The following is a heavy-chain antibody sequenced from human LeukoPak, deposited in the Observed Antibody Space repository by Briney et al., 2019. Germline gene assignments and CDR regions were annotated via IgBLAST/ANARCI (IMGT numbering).Heavy chain of an antibody. CDR3: ARGDGYNRY. Sequence: SETLSLTCTVSGASISGYYWSWIRQPPGKGLEWIGYIYYSGSTNYNPSLKSRVTISVDTSKNQFSLKLSSVTAADTAVYYCARGDGYNRYWGQGTLVTVSS. J-gene: IGHJ4*02. CDR1: GASISGYY. CDR2: IYYSGST. V-gene: IGHV4-59*01. D-gene: IGHD5-24*01.